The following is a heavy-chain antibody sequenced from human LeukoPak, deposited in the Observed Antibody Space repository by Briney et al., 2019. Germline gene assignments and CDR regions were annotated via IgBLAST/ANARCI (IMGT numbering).Heavy chain of an antibody. CDR3: AREEQFCPGGGNWFDP. D-gene: IGHD6-19*01. CDR2: IYTSGST. V-gene: IGHV4-61*02. J-gene: IGHJ5*02. Sequence: SQTLSLTCTVSGGSISSGSYYWSWIRQPAGRGLEWIGRIYTSGSTNYNPSLKSRVTISVDTSKNQFSLKLSSVTAADTAVYYCAREEQFCPGGGNWFDPWGQGTLVTVSS. CDR1: GGSISSGSYY.